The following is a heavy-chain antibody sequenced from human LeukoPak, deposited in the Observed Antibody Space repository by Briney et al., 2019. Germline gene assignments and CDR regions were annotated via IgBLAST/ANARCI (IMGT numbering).Heavy chain of an antibody. CDR2: IYHSGST. D-gene: IGHD2-2*01. Sequence: SETLSLTCTVPGYSISSGYYWGWIRQPPGKGLEWIGSIYHSGSTYYNPSLKSRVTISVDTSKNQFSLKLSSVTAADTAVYYCARGPKRLLSYYYYYMDVWGKGTTVTVSS. CDR1: GYSISSGYY. CDR3: ARGPKRLLSYYYYYMDV. J-gene: IGHJ6*03. V-gene: IGHV4-38-2*02.